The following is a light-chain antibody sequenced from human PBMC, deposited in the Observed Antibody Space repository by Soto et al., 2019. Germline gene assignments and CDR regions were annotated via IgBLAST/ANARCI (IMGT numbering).Light chain of an antibody. J-gene: IGKJ5*01. CDR3: QQYNSYSIT. CDR2: DAS. Sequence: DLQMTPSPSTLSASVGDRVTITCRASQSISSWLAWYQQKPGKAPKLLIYDASSLESGVPSRFSGSGSGTEFTLTISSLQPDDFATYYCQQYNSYSITFGQGTRLEIK. CDR1: QSISSW. V-gene: IGKV1-5*01.